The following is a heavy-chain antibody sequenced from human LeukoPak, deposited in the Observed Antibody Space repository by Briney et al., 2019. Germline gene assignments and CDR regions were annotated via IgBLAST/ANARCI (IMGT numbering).Heavy chain of an antibody. CDR3: AKAPVTTCSGAYCYPFDY. D-gene: IGHD2-15*01. V-gene: IGHV3-23*01. CDR2: ITGSGSGT. CDR1: GFTFSSYE. Sequence: GGSLRLSCAASGFTFSSYEMNWVRQAPGKGLEWVSGITGSGSGTYYADSVKGQFTISRDNAKNTLYLQMNSLRAGDAAVYYCAKAPVTTCSGAYCYPFDYWSQGTLVTVSS. J-gene: IGHJ4*02.